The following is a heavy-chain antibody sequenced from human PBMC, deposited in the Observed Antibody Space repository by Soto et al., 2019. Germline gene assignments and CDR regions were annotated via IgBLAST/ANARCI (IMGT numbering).Heavy chain of an antibody. D-gene: IGHD3-3*01. CDR1: GDSVTSTGYY. V-gene: IGHV4-61*08. J-gene: IGHJ5*01. CDR3: AREGGVLRLSNWFDS. CDR2: SYYNGDT. Sequence: PSETLSLTCTVSGDSVTSTGYYWSWVRQSPGKGLEWIGYSYYNGDTNYNPSLKSRVTISVDTSKNQFSLKLTSVTAADTGVYYCAREGGVLRLSNWFDSWGQGIQVTVSS.